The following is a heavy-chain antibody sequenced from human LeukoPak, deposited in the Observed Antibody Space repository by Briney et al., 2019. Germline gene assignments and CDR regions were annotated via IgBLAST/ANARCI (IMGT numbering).Heavy chain of an antibody. CDR1: GFTFSSYS. CDR2: ISSSSSTI. Sequence: SGGSLRLSCAASGFTFSSYSMNWVRQAPGKGLEWVSYISSSSSTIYYADSVKGRFTISRDSAKNSLYLQMNSLRAEDTAVYFCARDDLQLVRRLGGTTEYYYYYYMDVWGKGTTVTVSS. CDR3: ARDDLQLVRRLGGTTEYYYYYYMDV. D-gene: IGHD6-13*01. V-gene: IGHV3-48*01. J-gene: IGHJ6*03.